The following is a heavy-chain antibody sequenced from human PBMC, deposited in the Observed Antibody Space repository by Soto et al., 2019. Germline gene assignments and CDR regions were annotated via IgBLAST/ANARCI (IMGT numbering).Heavy chain of an antibody. CDR1: GGSISSGGYY. CDR3: ARGYSNYRPLAYYFDY. CDR2: IYYSGST. Sequence: SETLSLTCTVSGGSISSGGYYWSWIRQHPGKGLEWIGYIYYSGSTYYNPSLKSRVTISVDTSKNQFSLKLSSVTAADTAVYYCARGYSNYRPLAYYFDYWGQGTLVTVSS. J-gene: IGHJ4*02. D-gene: IGHD4-4*01. V-gene: IGHV4-31*03.